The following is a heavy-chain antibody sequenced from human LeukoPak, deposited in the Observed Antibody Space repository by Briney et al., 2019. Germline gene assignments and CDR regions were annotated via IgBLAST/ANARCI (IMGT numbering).Heavy chain of an antibody. Sequence: PSETLSLTCAVYGGSFSGYYWSWIRQPPGKGLEWIGEINHSGNTNYNPSLKSRVTISVDTSKNQFSLKLSSVTAADTAVYYCARATSGWVKGVPWGQGTLVTVSS. CDR2: INHSGNT. V-gene: IGHV4-34*01. CDR3: ARATSGWVKGVP. D-gene: IGHD6-19*01. CDR1: GGSFSGYY. J-gene: IGHJ5*02.